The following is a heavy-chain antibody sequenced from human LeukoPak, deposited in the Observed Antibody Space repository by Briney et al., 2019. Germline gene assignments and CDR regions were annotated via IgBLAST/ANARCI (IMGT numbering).Heavy chain of an antibody. Sequence: SGGSLRLSCAASGFTFSSYAMHWVRQAPGKGLEWVTFIRYDGNNQYYADSVKGRFSISRDNSKNTLYLQMNRLRAEDTAVYYCAKGGDNWGFDAFDIWGQGTMVTVSS. CDR3: AKGGDNWGFDAFDI. CDR1: GFTFSSYA. J-gene: IGHJ3*02. CDR2: IRYDGNNQ. V-gene: IGHV3-30*02. D-gene: IGHD7-27*01.